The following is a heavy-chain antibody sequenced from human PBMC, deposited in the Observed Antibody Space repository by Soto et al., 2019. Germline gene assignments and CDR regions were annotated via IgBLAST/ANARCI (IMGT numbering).Heavy chain of an antibody. CDR2: INHSGST. CDR3: AREAQDIVVVVAATEVNWFDP. CDR1: GGSFSGYY. J-gene: IGHJ5*02. V-gene: IGHV4-34*01. D-gene: IGHD2-15*01. Sequence: SETLSLTCAVYGGSFSGYYWSWIRQPPGKGLEWIGEINHSGSTNYNPSLKSRVTISVDTSKNQFSLKLSSVTAADTAVYYCAREAQDIVVVVAATEVNWFDPWGQGTLVTVSS.